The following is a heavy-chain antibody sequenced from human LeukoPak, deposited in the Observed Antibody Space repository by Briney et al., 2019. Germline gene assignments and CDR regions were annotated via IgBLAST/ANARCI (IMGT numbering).Heavy chain of an antibody. CDR1: GFTFSTFG. CDR2: IRYDGSHK. J-gene: IGHJ4*02. Sequence: PGGSLRLSCAASGFTFSTFGTHWVRQAPGKGLEWVTFIRYDGSHKNYADSVKGRFTISRDDSKNTLYLLMNSLRPEDTAVYYCAKDFYGGFGGYDSYFFDFWGQGTLVTVSS. D-gene: IGHD5-12*01. CDR3: AKDFYGGFGGYDSYFFDF. V-gene: IGHV3-30*02.